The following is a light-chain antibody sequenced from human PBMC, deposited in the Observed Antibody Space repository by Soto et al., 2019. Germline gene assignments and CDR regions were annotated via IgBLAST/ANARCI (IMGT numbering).Light chain of an antibody. CDR3: QQYNNWPRT. V-gene: IGKV3-15*01. CDR1: QGVNNY. Sequence: EIVMTQSPATLSVSPGERATLSCRASQGVNNYLAWYQHKPGQAPRLLIYGASTRATGIPARFSGSASGTEFTLTISSLQSEDFAVYHCQQYNNWPRTFGQGTKVEIK. CDR2: GAS. J-gene: IGKJ1*01.